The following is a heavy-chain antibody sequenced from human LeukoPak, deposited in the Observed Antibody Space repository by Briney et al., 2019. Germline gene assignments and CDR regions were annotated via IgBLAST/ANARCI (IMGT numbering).Heavy chain of an antibody. CDR3: ARGSDRVVNDY. CDR1: GGSVSSGSYY. V-gene: IGHV3-53*01. CDR2: IYSGGST. D-gene: IGHD1-26*01. J-gene: IGHJ4*02. Sequence: PSETLSLTCTVSGGSVSSGSYYWSWVRQAPGKGLEWVSVIYSGGSTYYADSVKGRFTISRDNSKNTLYLQMNSLRAEDTAVYYCARGSDRVVNDYWGQGTLVTVSS.